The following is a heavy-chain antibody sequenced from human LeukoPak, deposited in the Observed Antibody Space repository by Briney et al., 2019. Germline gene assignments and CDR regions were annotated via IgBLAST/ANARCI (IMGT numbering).Heavy chain of an antibody. J-gene: IGHJ5*02. CDR2: IIPIFGTA. D-gene: IGHD2-21*02. CDR3: ARDVTAYGGDCINWFDP. Sequence: SVKVSCKASGGTFSSYAISWVRQAPGQGLEWMGGIIPIFGTANYAQKFQGRVTITTDESTSTAYMELSSLRSEDTAVYYCARDVTAYGGDCINWFDPWGQGTLVTVSS. V-gene: IGHV1-69*05. CDR1: GGTFSSYA.